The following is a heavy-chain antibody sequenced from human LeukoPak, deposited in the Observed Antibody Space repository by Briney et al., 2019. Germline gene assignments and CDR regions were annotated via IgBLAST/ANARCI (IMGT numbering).Heavy chain of an antibody. J-gene: IGHJ4*02. D-gene: IGHD2-15*01. CDR1: GYSFTSYW. Sequence: GESLKISCKGSGYSFTSYWIGWVRQMPGKGLEWMGIINPNDSDTRYSPSFQGRVTFSVDKSISTAYLQRSSLKASDTAMYYCARHGWTSGTPALDYWGQGTPVTVSS. V-gene: IGHV5-51*01. CDR3: ARHGWTSGTPALDY. CDR2: INPNDSDT.